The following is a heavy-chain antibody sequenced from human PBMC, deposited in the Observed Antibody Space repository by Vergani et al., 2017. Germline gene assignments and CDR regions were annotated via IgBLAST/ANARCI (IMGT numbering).Heavy chain of an antibody. Sequence: QVQLQESGPGLVKPSQTLSLTCTVSGGSISSGGYYWSWIRQHPGKGLEWIGYIYYSGSTYYNPSLKSRVTISVDTSKNQFSLKLSSVTAADTAVYYCARDAALTGTIGDDAFDIWGQGTMVTVSS. CDR1: GGSISSGGYY. D-gene: IGHD1-7*01. V-gene: IGHV4-31*03. CDR3: ARDAALTGTIGDDAFDI. CDR2: IYYSGST. J-gene: IGHJ3*02.